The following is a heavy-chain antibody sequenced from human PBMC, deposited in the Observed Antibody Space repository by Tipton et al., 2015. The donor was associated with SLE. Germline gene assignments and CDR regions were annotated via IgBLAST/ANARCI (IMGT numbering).Heavy chain of an antibody. D-gene: IGHD2-21*01. Sequence: TLSLTCTVSGGSISSYYWSWIRQPPGKGLGWIGHIFYGGSTNYHPSLWSRVTISVDTSKNHFSLILFSVTAAATAIYYCARGSYSHPIDYWGQGTLVTVS. V-gene: IGHV4-59*01. CDR2: IFYGGST. J-gene: IGHJ4*02. CDR1: GGSISSYY. CDR3: ARGSYSHPIDY.